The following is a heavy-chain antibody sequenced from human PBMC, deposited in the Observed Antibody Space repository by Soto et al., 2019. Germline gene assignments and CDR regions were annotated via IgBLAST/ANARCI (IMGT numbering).Heavy chain of an antibody. CDR1: GGTFSSYT. V-gene: IGHV1-69*02. CDR2: IIPILGIA. J-gene: IGHJ3*02. Sequence: ASVKVSCKASGGTFSSYTISWVRQAPGQGLEWMGRIIPILGIANYAQKFQGRVTITADKSTSTAYMELSSLRSEDTAVYYCARVTYYYGSGSSPDAFDIWGQGTMVTVSS. CDR3: ARVTYYYGSGSSPDAFDI. D-gene: IGHD3-10*01.